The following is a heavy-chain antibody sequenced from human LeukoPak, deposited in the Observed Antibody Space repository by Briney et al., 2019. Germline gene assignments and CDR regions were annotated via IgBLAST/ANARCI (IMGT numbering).Heavy chain of an antibody. CDR2: INSDGSST. V-gene: IGHV3-74*01. Sequence: GGSLRLSCAASAFTFNSYWMHWVRQAPGKGLVWVSRINSDGSSTTYADSVKGRFTISRDNAKNTLYLQMNSLRAEDTAVYYCARAADYYASGIFYWGQGTLVTVSS. CDR1: AFTFNSYW. CDR3: ARAADYYASGIFY. J-gene: IGHJ4*02. D-gene: IGHD3-10*01.